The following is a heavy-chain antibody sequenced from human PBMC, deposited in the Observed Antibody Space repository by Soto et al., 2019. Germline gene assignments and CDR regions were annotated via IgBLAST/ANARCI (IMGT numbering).Heavy chain of an antibody. D-gene: IGHD2-15*01. CDR1: GYTFTSYG. Sequence: ASVKVSCKASGYTFTSYGISWVRQAPGQGLEWMGWISAYNGNTNYAQKLQGRVTMTTDTSTSTAYMELRSLRSDDTAVYYCARVITCSGGSCYSLIDYYYYMDVWGKGTTVTVSS. V-gene: IGHV1-18*01. CDR2: ISAYNGNT. CDR3: ARVITCSGGSCYSLIDYYYYMDV. J-gene: IGHJ6*03.